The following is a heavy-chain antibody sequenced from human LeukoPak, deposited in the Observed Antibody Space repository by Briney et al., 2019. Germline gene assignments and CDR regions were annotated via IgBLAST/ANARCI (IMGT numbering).Heavy chain of an antibody. CDR1: GYTFTSYG. CDR2: ISAYNGNT. J-gene: IGHJ4*02. V-gene: IGHV1-18*01. CDR3: ARHDYYDSSGYYYIDY. Sequence: ASVTVSCKASGYTFTSYGISWVRQAPGQGLEWMGWISAYNGNTNYAQKLRGRVTMTTDTSTSTAYMELRSLRSDDTAVYYCARHDYYDSSGYYYIDYWGQGTLVTVSS. D-gene: IGHD3-22*01.